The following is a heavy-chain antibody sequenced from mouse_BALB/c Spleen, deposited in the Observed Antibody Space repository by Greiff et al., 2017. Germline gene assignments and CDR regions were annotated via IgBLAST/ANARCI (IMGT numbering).Heavy chain of an antibody. V-gene: IGHV5-6-3*01. CDR2: INSNGGST. CDR1: GFTFSSYG. CDR3: ARRDT. J-gene: IGHJ3*01. Sequence: DVHLVESGGGLVQPGGSLKLSCAASGFTFSSYGMSWVRQTPDKRLELVATINSNGGSTYYPDSVKGRFTISRDNAKNTLYLQMSSLKSEDTAMYYCARRDTWGQGTLVTVSA.